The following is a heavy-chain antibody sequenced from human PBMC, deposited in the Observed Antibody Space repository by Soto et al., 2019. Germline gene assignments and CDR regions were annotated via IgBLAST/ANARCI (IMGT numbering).Heavy chain of an antibody. V-gene: IGHV1-69*13. Sequence: SVEVSCKASGGTFSSYAISWVRQAPGQGLEWMGGIIPIFGTANYAQKFQGRVTITADESTSTAYMELSSLRSEDTAVYYCARVKHSYGLPYYFDYWGQGTLVTAPQ. CDR3: ARVKHSYGLPYYFDY. J-gene: IGHJ4*02. CDR2: IIPIFGTA. CDR1: GGTFSSYA. D-gene: IGHD5-18*01.